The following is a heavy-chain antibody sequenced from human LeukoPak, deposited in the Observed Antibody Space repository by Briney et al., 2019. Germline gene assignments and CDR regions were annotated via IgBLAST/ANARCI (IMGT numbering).Heavy chain of an antibody. CDR1: GGSISSGGYY. CDR2: IYYSGST. V-gene: IGHV4-31*03. CDR3: AREHSSGLFDY. D-gene: IGHD6-19*01. Sequence: SQTLSLTCTVSGGSISSGGYYWIWIRQHPGKGLEWIGYIYYSGSTYYNPSLKSRVTISVDTSKNQFSLKLSSVTAADTAVYYCAREHSSGLFDYWGQGTLVTVSS. J-gene: IGHJ4*02.